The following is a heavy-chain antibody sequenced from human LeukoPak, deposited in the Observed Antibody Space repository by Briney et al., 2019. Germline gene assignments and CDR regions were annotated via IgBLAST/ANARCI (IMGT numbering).Heavy chain of an antibody. D-gene: IGHD3-9*01. CDR2: INHSGRT. CDR3: ARGLHYDILTGAFDI. V-gene: IGHV4-34*01. Sequence: SETLSLTCAVYGGSFSGYYWIWIRQPPGKGLEWIGEINHSGRTNYNPSLKSRVTISVDTSKKQFSLKLSSVTAADTAVYYCARGLHYDILTGAFDIWGQGTMVTVSP. CDR1: GGSFSGYY. J-gene: IGHJ3*02.